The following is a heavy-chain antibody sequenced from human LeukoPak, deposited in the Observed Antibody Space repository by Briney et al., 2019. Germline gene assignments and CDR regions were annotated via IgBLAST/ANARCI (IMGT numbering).Heavy chain of an antibody. CDR2: TYYRSKWYN. D-gene: IGHD3-22*01. Sequence: SQTLSLTCVISGDSVYSKSAAWNWIRQSPSRGLEWLGRTYYRSKWYNDYAVSVKSRITINPDTSKNQFSLQLNSVTPEDTAVYYCARDLIYDSSGYYYLDYWGQGTLVTVSS. CDR3: ARDLIYDSSGYYYLDY. V-gene: IGHV6-1*01. J-gene: IGHJ4*02. CDR1: GDSVYSKSAA.